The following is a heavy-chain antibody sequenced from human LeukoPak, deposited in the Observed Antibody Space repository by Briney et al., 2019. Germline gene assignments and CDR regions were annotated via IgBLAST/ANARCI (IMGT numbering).Heavy chain of an antibody. J-gene: IGHJ4*02. CDR2: ISGGSSFT. V-gene: IGHV3-21*01. CDR1: GFAFSSFS. CDR3: ARDLGYSSGPNY. Sequence: GGSLRLSCAASGFAFSSFSMNWVRQAPGKGLEWVSYISGGSSFTSYVDSVKGRFTISRDNAKNSLYQQMNSLRAEDTAVYYCARDLGYSSGPNYWGQGTRVTVSS. D-gene: IGHD6-19*01.